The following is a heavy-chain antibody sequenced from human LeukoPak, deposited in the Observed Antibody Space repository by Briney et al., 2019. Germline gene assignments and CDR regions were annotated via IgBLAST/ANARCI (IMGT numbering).Heavy chain of an antibody. CDR1: GYTFTAYY. Sequence: ASVKVSCKASGYTFTAYYLHWVRQAPGQGLEWMGWINPNSGGTNYAQKFQGGVTMTRDTSISTAYMELSRLRSDDTAVYYCARITMVRGVILDYWGQGTLVTVSS. D-gene: IGHD3-10*01. CDR3: ARITMVRGVILDY. V-gene: IGHV1-2*02. CDR2: INPNSGGT. J-gene: IGHJ4*02.